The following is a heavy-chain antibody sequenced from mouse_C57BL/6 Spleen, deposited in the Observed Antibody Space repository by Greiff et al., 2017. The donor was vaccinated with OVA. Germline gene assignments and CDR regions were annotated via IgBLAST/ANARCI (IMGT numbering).Heavy chain of an antibody. CDR1: GYNFTSYW. CDR3: ARSRYEYDGSWFAY. Sequence: QVQLQQPGAELVKPGASVKLSCKASGYNFTSYWMHWVKQRPGRGLEWIGRIDPDGGGTKYTEKFKSKATLTVDKPSNTAYLQLSSLTSEDSAVDYCARSRYEYDGSWFAYWGQGTLVTVSA. D-gene: IGHD2-4*01. CDR2: IDPDGGGT. J-gene: IGHJ3*01. V-gene: IGHV1-72*01.